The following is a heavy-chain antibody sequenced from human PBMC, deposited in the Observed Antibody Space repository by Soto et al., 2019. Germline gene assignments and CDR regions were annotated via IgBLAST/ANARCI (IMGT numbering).Heavy chain of an antibody. CDR3: ASRGGSYGDNWFDP. Sequence: SETLSLTCTASVGSFSSCGYYWSWMPQPPGKGLEWMGYIYYSGSTNYNPSLKSRVTISVDTSKNQFSLKLSSVTAADTAVYYCASRGGSYGDNWFDPWGQGTLVTVSS. CDR2: IYYSGST. CDR1: VGSFSSCGYY. D-gene: IGHD1-26*01. J-gene: IGHJ5*02. V-gene: IGHV4-61*08.